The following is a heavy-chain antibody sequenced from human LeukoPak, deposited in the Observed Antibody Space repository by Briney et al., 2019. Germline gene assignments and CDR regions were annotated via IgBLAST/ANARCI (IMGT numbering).Heavy chain of an antibody. Sequence: PSETLSLTCAVYGGSFSGYYWSWIRQPPGKGLEWIGEINHSGSTNYNPSLKSRVTISVDTSENQFSLKLSSVTAADTAVYYCARGLPYSSGVGYYYYYGMDVWGQGTTVIVSS. CDR1: GGSFSGYY. J-gene: IGHJ6*02. V-gene: IGHV4-34*01. D-gene: IGHD6-19*01. CDR2: INHSGST. CDR3: ARGLPYSSGVGYYYYYGMDV.